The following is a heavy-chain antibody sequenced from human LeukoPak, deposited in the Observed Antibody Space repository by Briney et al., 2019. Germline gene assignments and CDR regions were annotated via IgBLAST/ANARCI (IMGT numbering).Heavy chain of an antibody. Sequence: SETLSLTCTVSGGSISSSSYYWGWIRQPPGKGLEWIGSIYYSGSTYYNPSLKSRVTISVDTSKNQFSLKPSSVTAADTAVYYCAREGARFTRGGTGVDYWGQGTLVTVSS. D-gene: IGHD2-8*02. V-gene: IGHV4-39*07. CDR2: IYYSGST. J-gene: IGHJ4*02. CDR1: GGSISSSSYY. CDR3: AREGARFTRGGTGVDY.